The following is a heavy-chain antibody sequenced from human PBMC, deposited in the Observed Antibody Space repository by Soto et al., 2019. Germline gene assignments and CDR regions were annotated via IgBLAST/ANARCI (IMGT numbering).Heavy chain of an antibody. CDR2: ISGSGGRT. D-gene: IGHD6-13*01. CDR3: AKDLYLGIVAACDC. J-gene: IGHJ4*02. CDR1: GFTFRNYA. Sequence: GSLRLSCAASGFTFRNYAMSWVRQAPGKGLEWVSGISGSGGRTYYADSVKGRFTISRDNSQSTLLLHMNSLRAEDTAVYYCAKDLYLGIVAACDCWGQGTLVTASS. V-gene: IGHV3-23*01.